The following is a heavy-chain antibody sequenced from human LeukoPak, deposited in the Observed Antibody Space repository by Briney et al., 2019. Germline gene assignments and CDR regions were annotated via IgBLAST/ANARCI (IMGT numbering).Heavy chain of an antibody. CDR3: AKDGVYCGGDCYYYYYYYMDV. V-gene: IGHV3-74*01. Sequence: GGSLRLSCAASGFTFSSYWMHWVRQAPGKGLVWVSRINSDGSSTIYADSVKGRFTISRDNAKNTLYLEMNSLRAEDTAVYYCAKDGVYCGGDCYYYYYYYMDVWGKGTTVTISS. CDR1: GFTFSSYW. D-gene: IGHD2-21*02. CDR2: INSDGSST. J-gene: IGHJ6*03.